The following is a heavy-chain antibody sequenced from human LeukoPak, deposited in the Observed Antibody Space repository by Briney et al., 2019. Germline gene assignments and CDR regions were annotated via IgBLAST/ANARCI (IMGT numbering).Heavy chain of an antibody. Sequence: SVKVSCKASGGTFSSYAISWVRQAPGQGLEWMGRIIPILGIANYAQKLQGRVTMTTDTSTSTAYMELRSLRSDDTAVYYCARDPGGLPRGPEIDYWGQGTLVTVSS. CDR3: ARDPGGLPRGPEIDY. CDR2: IIPILGIA. CDR1: GGTFSSYA. V-gene: IGHV1-69*04. D-gene: IGHD3-10*01. J-gene: IGHJ4*02.